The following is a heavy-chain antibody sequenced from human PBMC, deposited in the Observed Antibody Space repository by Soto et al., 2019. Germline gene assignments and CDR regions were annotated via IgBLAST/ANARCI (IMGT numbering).Heavy chain of an antibody. CDR2: INAGNGNT. J-gene: IGHJ6*02. V-gene: IGHV1-3*01. Sequence: GASVKVSCKASGYTFTSYAMHWVRQAPGQRLEWMGWINAGNGNTKYSQKFQGRVTITRDTSASTAYMELSSLRSEDTAVYYCARVRVRIAVAGYYYYYGMDVWGQGATVTV. CDR3: ARVRVRIAVAGYYYYYGMDV. CDR1: GYTFTSYA. D-gene: IGHD6-19*01.